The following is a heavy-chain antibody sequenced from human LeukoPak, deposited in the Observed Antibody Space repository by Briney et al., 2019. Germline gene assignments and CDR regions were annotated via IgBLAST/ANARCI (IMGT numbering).Heavy chain of an antibody. CDR1: GYTFTGYS. J-gene: IGHJ4*02. CDR2: INPNSGGT. CDR3: AREYCSSTSCYPYFDY. V-gene: IGHV1-2*02. D-gene: IGHD2-2*01. Sequence: ASVKVSCKASGYTFTGYSIHWVRQATGQGLEWMGWINPNSGGTNYAQKFQGRVTMTRDTSISTAYMELSRLRSDDTAVYYCAREYCSSTSCYPYFDYWGQGTLVTVSS.